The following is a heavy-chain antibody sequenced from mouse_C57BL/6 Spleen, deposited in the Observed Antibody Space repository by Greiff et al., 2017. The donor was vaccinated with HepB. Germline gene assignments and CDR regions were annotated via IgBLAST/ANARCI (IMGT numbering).Heavy chain of an antibody. D-gene: IGHD2-3*01. CDR2: INYDGSST. CDR3: ARALYDGYLYAMDY. V-gene: IGHV5-16*01. CDR1: GFTFSDYY. Sequence: VNVVESEGGLVQPGSSMKLSCTASGFTFSDYYMAWVRQVPEKGLEWVANINYDGSSTYYLDSLKSRFIISRDNAKNILYLQMSSLKSEDTATYYCARALYDGYLYAMDYWGQGTSVTVSS. J-gene: IGHJ4*01.